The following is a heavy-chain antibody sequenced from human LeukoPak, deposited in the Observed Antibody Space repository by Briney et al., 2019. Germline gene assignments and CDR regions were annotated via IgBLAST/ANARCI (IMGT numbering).Heavy chain of an antibody. D-gene: IGHD3-10*01. CDR1: GGSISSYY. J-gene: IGHJ5*02. CDR3: ARHGRNYYGSGSYSADP. Sequence: SETLSLTCSVSGGSISSYYWSWIRQPPGKGLEWIGYIYYSGSTNYNPSLKSRVTISVDTSKNQFSLKLSSVTAADTAVYYCARHGRNYYGSGSYSADPWGQGTLVTVSS. V-gene: IGHV4-59*08. CDR2: IYYSGST.